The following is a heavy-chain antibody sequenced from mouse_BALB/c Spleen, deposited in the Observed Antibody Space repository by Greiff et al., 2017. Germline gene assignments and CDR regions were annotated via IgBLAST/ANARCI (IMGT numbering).Heavy chain of an antibody. V-gene: IGHV5-6-5*01. Sequence: EVKLVESGGGLVKPGGSLKLSCAASGFTFSSYAMSWVRQTPEKRLEWVASISSGGSTYYPDSVKGRFTISRDNARNILYLQMSSLRSEDTAMYYCAREREAYRYDWYFDVWGAGTTVTVSS. CDR2: ISSGGST. CDR3: AREREAYRYDWYFDV. J-gene: IGHJ1*01. D-gene: IGHD2-14*01. CDR1: GFTFSSYA.